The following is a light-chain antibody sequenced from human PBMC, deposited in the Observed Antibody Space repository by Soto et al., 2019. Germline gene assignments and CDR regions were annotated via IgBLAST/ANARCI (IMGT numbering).Light chain of an antibody. CDR2: DAS. CDR1: QSITNR. Sequence: DIPMTQSPSTVSSSLGDSVTITCRASQSITNRLEWYQQKTGKAPKVLIYDASNLETGVPSRLSGSGSGTDLNLTISRLQPEDFATYYCQXLNSYPRTFGQGTKV. V-gene: IGKV1-5*01. CDR3: QXLNSYPRT. J-gene: IGKJ1*01.